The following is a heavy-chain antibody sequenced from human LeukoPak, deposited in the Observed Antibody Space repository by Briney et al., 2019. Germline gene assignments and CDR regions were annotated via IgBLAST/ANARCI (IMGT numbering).Heavy chain of an antibody. D-gene: IGHD6-19*01. V-gene: IGHV3-23*01. CDR3: AKISVIAVAGDAFDI. Sequence: GGSLRLSCAASGFTFSSYAMSWVRQAPGKGLELVAAISGSGGSTYYADSVKGRFTISRDNSKNTLYLQMNSLRAEDTAVYYCAKISVIAVAGDAFDIWGQGTMVTVSS. J-gene: IGHJ3*02. CDR2: ISGSGGST. CDR1: GFTFSSYA.